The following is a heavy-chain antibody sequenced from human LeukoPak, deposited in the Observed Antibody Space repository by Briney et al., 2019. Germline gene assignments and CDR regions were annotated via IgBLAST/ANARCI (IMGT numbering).Heavy chain of an antibody. J-gene: IGHJ4*02. Sequence: SVKVSCKASGGTFSSYAISWVRQAPGQGLEWMGGIIPIFGTANYAQKFQGRVTMTEDTSTDTAYMELSSLRSEDTAVYYCATNSLTPTAYYFDYWGQGTLVTVSS. D-gene: IGHD4-23*01. CDR2: IIPIFGTA. CDR1: GGTFSSYA. V-gene: IGHV1-69*06. CDR3: ATNSLTPTAYYFDY.